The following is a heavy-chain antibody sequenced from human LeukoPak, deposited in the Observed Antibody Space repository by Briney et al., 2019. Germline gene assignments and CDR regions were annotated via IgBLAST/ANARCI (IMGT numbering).Heavy chain of an antibody. CDR3: ARVETLGVHGGNYLWLNY. CDR1: GGTFSSYA. V-gene: IGHV1-69*05. D-gene: IGHD4/OR15-4a*01. CDR2: IIPIFGTA. J-gene: IGHJ4*02. Sequence: ASVKVSCKASGGTFSSYAISWVRQAPGQGLEWMGGIIPIFGTANYAQKFQGRVTITTDESTSTAYMELSSLRSEDTAVYYCARVETLGVHGGNYLWLNYWGQGTLVTVSS.